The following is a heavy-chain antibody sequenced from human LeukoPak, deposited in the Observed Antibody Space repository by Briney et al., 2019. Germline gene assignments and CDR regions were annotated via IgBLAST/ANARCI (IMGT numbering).Heavy chain of an antibody. J-gene: IGHJ4*02. CDR2: ISSSSSYI. CDR3: AKDLRSGRAYYFDY. V-gene: IGHV3-21*01. CDR1: GFTFSDPY. D-gene: IGHD3-3*01. Sequence: GGSLRLSCEASGFTFSDPYMIWVRQAPGKGLEWVSSISSSSSYIYYADSLKGRFTISRDNAKNSLYLQMNSLRADDTAVYYCAKDLRSGRAYYFDYWGQGTLVTVSS.